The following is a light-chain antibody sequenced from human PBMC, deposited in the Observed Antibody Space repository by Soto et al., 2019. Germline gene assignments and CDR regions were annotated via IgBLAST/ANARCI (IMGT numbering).Light chain of an antibody. Sequence: DLQMTQFPSSVSASVGDRVTITCRASQDIIYWLAWYQQKPGKAPKLLIYAASTLESGVPSRFSDRRSGTDFTLTISRLQPEDFANYYCHHTNSFPYTSGQGTKLEIK. V-gene: IGKV1-12*01. CDR3: HHTNSFPYT. CDR1: QDIIYW. CDR2: AAS. J-gene: IGKJ2*01.